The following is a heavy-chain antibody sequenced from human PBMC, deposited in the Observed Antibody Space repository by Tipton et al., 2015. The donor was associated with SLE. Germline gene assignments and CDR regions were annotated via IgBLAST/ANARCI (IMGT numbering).Heavy chain of an antibody. V-gene: IGHV4-59*01. CDR1: GGSISSYY. CDR3: ASYTMVRGCPRGFDI. D-gene: IGHD3-10*01. J-gene: IGHJ3*02. Sequence: TLSLTCTVSGGSISSYYWSWIRQPPGKGLEWIGYIYYSGSTNYNPSLKSRVTISVDTSKNQFSLKLSSVTAADTAVYYCASYTMVRGCPRGFDIWGQGTMVTVAS. CDR2: IYYSGST.